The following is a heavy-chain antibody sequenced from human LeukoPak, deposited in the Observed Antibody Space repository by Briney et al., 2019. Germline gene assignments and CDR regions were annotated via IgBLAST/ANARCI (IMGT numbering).Heavy chain of an antibody. Sequence: SETLSLTCAVSGGSFSGYSWNWIRQPPGKGLEWIGEINQSGSTKYNPSLKSRRTISIDTSKSQFSMRLNSVTAADTALYYCARCDSGGWFFDSWGQGALVTVSS. J-gene: IGHJ5*01. CDR1: GGSFSGYS. D-gene: IGHD6-19*01. CDR3: ARCDSGGWFFDS. CDR2: INQSGST. V-gene: IGHV4-34*01.